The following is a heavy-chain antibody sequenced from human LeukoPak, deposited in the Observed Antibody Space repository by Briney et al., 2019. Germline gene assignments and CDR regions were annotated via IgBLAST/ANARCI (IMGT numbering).Heavy chain of an antibody. D-gene: IGHD3-10*01. CDR1: GGSISSYY. CDR3: ARDRLLWFGELLTFDY. J-gene: IGHJ4*02. Sequence: SETLSLTCTVSGGSISSYYWSWIRQPAGKGLEWIGRIYTSGSTNYNPSRKSRVTMSVDTSKNQFSLKLSSVTAADTAVYYCARDRLLWFGELLTFDYWGQGTLVTVSS. V-gene: IGHV4-4*07. CDR2: IYTSGST.